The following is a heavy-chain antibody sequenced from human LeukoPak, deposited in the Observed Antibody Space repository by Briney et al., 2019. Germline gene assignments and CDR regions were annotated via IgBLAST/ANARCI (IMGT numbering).Heavy chain of an antibody. CDR2: IFYSGST. J-gene: IGHJ6*03. V-gene: IGHV4-39*01. D-gene: IGHD5-18*01. CDR1: GGSISTSNYY. CDR3: ARQSTYLGYSYGYHYMDV. Sequence: SETLSLTCTVSGGSISTSNYYWGWIRQPPGKGLEWIGNIFYSGSTYYSPSLRSRVTISLDTSKNQFSLKLSSVTAADTAVYYCARQSTYLGYSYGYHYMDVWGKGTTVTISS.